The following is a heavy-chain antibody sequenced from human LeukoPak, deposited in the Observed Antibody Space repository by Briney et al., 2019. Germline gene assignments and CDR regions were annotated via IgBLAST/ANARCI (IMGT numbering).Heavy chain of an antibody. CDR3: VRDLFDDYSLDY. CDR1: GFAFSSYS. Sequence: GGSLRLSCAASGFAFSSYSMNWVRQAPGKGLEWVSSINSDSRLMYYAESVKGRFTISRDNARNSLYLQLNSLRAEDTAVYFCVRDLFDDYSLDYWGQGTLVTVSS. J-gene: IGHJ4*02. V-gene: IGHV3-21*01. D-gene: IGHD3-16*01. CDR2: INSDSRLM.